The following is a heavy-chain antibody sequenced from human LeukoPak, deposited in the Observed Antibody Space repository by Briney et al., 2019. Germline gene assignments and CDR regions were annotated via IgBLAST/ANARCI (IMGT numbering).Heavy chain of an antibody. CDR2: IRYDGSNK. J-gene: IGHJ4*02. D-gene: IGHD2-2*01. CDR1: GFTFSTYG. V-gene: IGHV3-30*02. Sequence: PGGSLRLSCEASGFTFSTYGMHWVRQAPGKGLEWVAFIRYDGSNKYYADSVKGRFTISRDNSKSTLYLQMNSLRAEDTAAYYCARYHCSSTSCYSEVSFDYWGQGTLVTVSS. CDR3: ARYHCSSTSCYSEVSFDY.